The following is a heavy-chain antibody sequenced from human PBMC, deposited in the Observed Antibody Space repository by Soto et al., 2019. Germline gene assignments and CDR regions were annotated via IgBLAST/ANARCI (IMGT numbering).Heavy chain of an antibody. CDR2: IIPIFGTA. CDR1: GGTFSSYA. Sequence: ASVKVSCKASGGTFSSYAISWVRQAPGQGLEWMGGIIPIFGTANYAQKFQGRVTITADESTSTAYMELSSLRSEDTAVYYCASGYSYGRPLDYWGQGTQVTVSS. D-gene: IGHD5-18*01. J-gene: IGHJ4*02. V-gene: IGHV1-69*13. CDR3: ASGYSYGRPLDY.